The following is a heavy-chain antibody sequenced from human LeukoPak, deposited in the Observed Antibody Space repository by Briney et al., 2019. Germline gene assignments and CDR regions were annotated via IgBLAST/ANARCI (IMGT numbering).Heavy chain of an antibody. CDR1: VGSFSCDY. J-gene: IGHJ4*02. Sequence: ASETLSLTCAIHVGSFSCDYCSTIRQPPGKGLELIGQINHSPSTNYNPSLKSRVTISVDTSKNQFSLKLSSVTAADTAVYYCARERAYSSGWFEDYWGQGTLVTVSS. CDR2: INHSPST. V-gene: IGHV4-34*01. CDR3: ARERAYSSGWFEDY. D-gene: IGHD6-19*01.